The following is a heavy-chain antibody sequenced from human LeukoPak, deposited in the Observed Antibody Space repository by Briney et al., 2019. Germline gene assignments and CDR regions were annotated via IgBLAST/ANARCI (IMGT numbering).Heavy chain of an antibody. CDR1: GFTSSSYW. CDR3: ARAGAAAAPKDFDY. CDR2: IKQDGSEK. D-gene: IGHD6-13*01. J-gene: IGHJ4*02. Sequence: GGSLRLSCAASGFTSSSYWMSWVRQAPVKVLEWVANIKQDGSEKYYVDSVKGRFTISRDNAKNSLYLQMNSLRAEDTAVYYCARAGAAAAPKDFDYWGQGTLVTVSS. V-gene: IGHV3-7*01.